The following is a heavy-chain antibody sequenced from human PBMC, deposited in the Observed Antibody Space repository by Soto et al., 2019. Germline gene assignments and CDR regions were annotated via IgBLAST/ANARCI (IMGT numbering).Heavy chain of an antibody. Sequence: QITWKESDPTLVKPTQTLTLTCTFSGFSLTTRGVGVGWIRPPPGKALECLALIYWDDDKRYSPSLESRLSITKNTSKHQVVLTMTNVDPVDTATYYCAHIPNYYPYDWFEPWGQGTLVSVSS. V-gene: IGHV2-5*02. CDR3: AHIPNYYPYDWFEP. CDR1: GFSLTTRGVG. J-gene: IGHJ5*02. CDR2: IYWDDDK. D-gene: IGHD3-10*01.